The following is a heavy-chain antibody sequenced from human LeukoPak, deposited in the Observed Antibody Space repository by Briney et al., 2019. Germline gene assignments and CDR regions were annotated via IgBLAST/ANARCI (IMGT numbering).Heavy chain of an antibody. V-gene: IGHV4-39*07. Sequence: SETLSLTCTVSGGSISSSSYYWGWIRQPPGKGLEWIGSIYYSGSTYYNPPLKSRVTISVDTSKNQFSLKLSSVTAADTAVYYCASVVGYGYYFDYWGQGTLVTVSS. D-gene: IGHD2-8*02. J-gene: IGHJ4*02. CDR2: IYYSGST. CDR3: ASVVGYGYYFDY. CDR1: GGSISSSSYY.